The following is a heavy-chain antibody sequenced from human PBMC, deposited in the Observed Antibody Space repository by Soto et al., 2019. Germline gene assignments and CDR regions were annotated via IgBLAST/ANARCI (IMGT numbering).Heavy chain of an antibody. CDR3: ARDRGDYGGNNYYYGMDV. V-gene: IGHV3-74*01. CDR2: INSDGSST. D-gene: IGHD4-17*01. CDR1: GFTFSSYW. J-gene: IGHJ6*02. Sequence: PGGSLRLSCAASGFTFSSYWMHWVRQAPGKGLVWVSRINSDGSSTSYADSVKGRFTISRDNAKNTLYLQMNSLRAEDTAVYYCARDRGDYGGNNYYYGMDVWGQGTTVTVSS.